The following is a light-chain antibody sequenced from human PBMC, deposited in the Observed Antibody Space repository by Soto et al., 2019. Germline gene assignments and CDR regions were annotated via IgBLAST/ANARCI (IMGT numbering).Light chain of an antibody. Sequence: DIQMTQFPPTLSASIGDRVTITCRASQTISRSLAWYQQKPGKAPKLLIYKVSTLETGVPSRFSGSGSGTEFTLTISSLQPDDFATYYCQQYDSYSPYTFGQGTRLEIK. CDR2: KVS. J-gene: IGKJ2*01. CDR3: QQYDSYSPYT. V-gene: IGKV1-5*03. CDR1: QTISRS.